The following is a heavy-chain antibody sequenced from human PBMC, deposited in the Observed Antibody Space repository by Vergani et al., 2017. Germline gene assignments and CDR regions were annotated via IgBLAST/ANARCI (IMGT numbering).Heavy chain of an antibody. CDR1: GGSFSGYY. V-gene: IGHV4-34*01. CDR2: INHSGST. Sequence: QVQLQQWGAGLLKPSETLSLTCAVYGGSFSGYYWSWIRQPPGKGLEWIGEINHSGSTNYNPSLKSRVTISVDTSKNQFSLKLSSVTAADTAVYYGARGSFLVVVPAAIRSYYYYYGMDVWGQGTTVTVSS. CDR3: ARGSFLVVVPAAIRSYYYYYGMDV. D-gene: IGHD2-2*01. J-gene: IGHJ6*02.